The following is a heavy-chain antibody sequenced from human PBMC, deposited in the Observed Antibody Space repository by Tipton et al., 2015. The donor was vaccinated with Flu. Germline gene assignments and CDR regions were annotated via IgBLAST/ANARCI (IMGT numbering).Heavy chain of an antibody. D-gene: IGHD6-6*01. V-gene: IGHV3-33*03. CDR3: ARGYSGSSIDS. CDR1: GFTFDYYG. CDR2: MWSDGGNE. J-gene: IGHJ4*02. Sequence: SLRLSCAASGFTFDYYGMHWVRQAPGRGLQWVAFMWSDGGNEKYADSVKGRFAISRDNAKNTLYLQMNSLRAEDTAVYYCARGYSGSSIDSWGQGTLVTVSS.